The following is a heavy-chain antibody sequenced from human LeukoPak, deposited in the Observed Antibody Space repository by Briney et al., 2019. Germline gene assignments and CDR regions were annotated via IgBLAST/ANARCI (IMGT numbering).Heavy chain of an antibody. CDR2: IYYSGST. D-gene: IGHD3-22*01. CDR1: GGSISSGGYY. Sequence: ASETLSLTCTVPGGSISSGGYYWSWIRQHPGKGLEWIGYIYYSGSTYYNPSLKSRVTISVDTSKNQFSLKLSSVTAADTAVYYCARAGYYYDSSGYPLDYWGQGTLVTVSS. V-gene: IGHV4-31*03. CDR3: ARAGYYYDSSGYPLDY. J-gene: IGHJ4*02.